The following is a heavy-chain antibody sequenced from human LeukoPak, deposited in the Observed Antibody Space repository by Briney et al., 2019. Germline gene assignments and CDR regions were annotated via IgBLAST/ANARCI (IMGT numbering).Heavy chain of an antibody. CDR2: IYWNDDK. J-gene: IGHJ5*02. D-gene: IGHD3-22*01. CDR3: AHLDYYDSSGYYSNLHNWFDP. CDR1: GFSLSTRGVG. Sequence: SGPTLVNPTQTLTLTCTFPGFSLSTRGVGVGWIRQPPGKALEWLALIYWNDDKRYSPSLKSRLTITKDTSKNQVVLTMTNMDPVDTATYYCAHLDYYDSSGYYSNLHNWFDPWGQGTLVTVSS. V-gene: IGHV2-5*01.